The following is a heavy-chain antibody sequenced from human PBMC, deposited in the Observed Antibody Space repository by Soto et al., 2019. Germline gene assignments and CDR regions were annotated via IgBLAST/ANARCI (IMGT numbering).Heavy chain of an antibody. D-gene: IGHD2-15*01. V-gene: IGHV3-30*18. CDR1: GFTFSSYG. Sequence: QVQLVESGGGVVQPGRSLRLSCAASGFTFSSYGMHWVRQAPGKGLEWVAVISYDGSNKYYADSVKGRFTISRDNSKNTLYLQMNSLRAEDTAVYYCAKDWAQCSGGSCHPWGQGTLVTVSS. CDR2: ISYDGSNK. CDR3: AKDWAQCSGGSCHP. J-gene: IGHJ5*02.